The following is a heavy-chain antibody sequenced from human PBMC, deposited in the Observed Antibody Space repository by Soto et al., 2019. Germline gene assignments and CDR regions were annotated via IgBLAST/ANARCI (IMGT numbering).Heavy chain of an antibody. Sequence: SQTLSLTCAISGDSVSSNSAAWNWIRQSPSRGLEWLGRTYYRSKWYNDYAVSVKSRITINPDTSKNQFSLQLNSVTPEDTAVYYFARNGPRTGTDYYYYGMDVWGQGTTVTVSS. J-gene: IGHJ6*02. CDR1: GDSVSSNSAA. V-gene: IGHV6-1*01. D-gene: IGHD1-7*01. CDR3: ARNGPRTGTDYYYYGMDV. CDR2: TYYRSKWYN.